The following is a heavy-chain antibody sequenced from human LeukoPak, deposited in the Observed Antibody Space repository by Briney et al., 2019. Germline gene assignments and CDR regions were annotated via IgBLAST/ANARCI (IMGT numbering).Heavy chain of an antibody. D-gene: IGHD2-21*02. J-gene: IGHJ4*02. Sequence: PGGSLRLSCAASGFTFSSYAMHWVRQAPGKGLEWVAVISYDGSNKYYADSVKGRFTISRDNSKNTLYLQMNSLRAEDTAVYYCASLVTANSPPLDYWGQGTLVTVSS. CDR1: GFTFSSYA. V-gene: IGHV3-30-3*01. CDR2: ISYDGSNK. CDR3: ASLVTANSPPLDY.